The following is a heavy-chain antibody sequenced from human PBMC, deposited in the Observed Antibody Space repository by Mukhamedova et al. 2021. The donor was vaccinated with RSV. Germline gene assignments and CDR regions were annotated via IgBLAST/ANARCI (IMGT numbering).Heavy chain of an antibody. CDR2: IESDGRGT. CDR1: GFILSSTR. CDR3: ATNWFDP. Sequence: GFILSSTRMHWVRQIPGKGLMWLSRIESDGRGTSYADSVNGRFTISRDDAKNTLFLQMNSLRVEDTAVYYCATNWFDPWGQGTLV. V-gene: IGHV3-74*01. J-gene: IGHJ5*02.